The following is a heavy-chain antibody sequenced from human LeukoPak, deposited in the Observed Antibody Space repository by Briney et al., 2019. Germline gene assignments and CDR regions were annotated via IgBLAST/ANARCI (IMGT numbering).Heavy chain of an antibody. J-gene: IGHJ6*02. V-gene: IGHV1-24*01. CDR3: ATKIYNYYGMDV. CDR2: FDPEDGET. CDR1: GYTLTELP. Sequence: ASVKVSCKVSGYTLTELPMHWVRQAPGKGLEWMGGFDPEDGETIYAQKFQGRVTMTEDTSTGTAYMELSSLRSEDTAVYYCATKIYNYYGMDVWGQGTTVTVSS.